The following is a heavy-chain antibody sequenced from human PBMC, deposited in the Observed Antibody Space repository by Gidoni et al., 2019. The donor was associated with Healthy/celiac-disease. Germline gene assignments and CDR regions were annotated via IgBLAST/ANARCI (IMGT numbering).Heavy chain of an antibody. CDR1: GFTFSSYA. D-gene: IGHD3-3*01. CDR2: ISYDGSNK. V-gene: IGHV3-30-3*01. Sequence: QVQLVESGGGGVQPGRSLRLPCAASGFTFSSYAMHWVRQATGKGLKWVAFISYDGSNKYYADSLKGRFTISRDNSKNTLYLQMNSLRAEDTAVYYCASGGTITIFGVAFHYFDYWGQGTLVTVSS. CDR3: ASGGTITIFGVAFHYFDY. J-gene: IGHJ4*02.